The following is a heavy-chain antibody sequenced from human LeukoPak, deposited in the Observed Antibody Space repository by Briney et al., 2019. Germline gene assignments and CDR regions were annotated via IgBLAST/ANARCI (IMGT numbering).Heavy chain of an antibody. D-gene: IGHD2-2*01. Sequence: PGGSLRLSCAASGFTFSSYSMNWVRQAPGKGLEWVSSISSSSSYIYYADSVKGRFTISRDNAKNSLYLQMNSLRAEDTAVYYCARDRVSASSNHAFDIWGQGTMDTVSS. J-gene: IGHJ3*02. CDR2: ISSSSSYI. V-gene: IGHV3-21*04. CDR3: ARDRVSASSNHAFDI. CDR1: GFTFSSYS.